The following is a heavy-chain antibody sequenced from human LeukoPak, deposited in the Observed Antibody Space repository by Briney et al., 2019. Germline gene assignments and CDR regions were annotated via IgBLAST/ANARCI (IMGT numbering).Heavy chain of an antibody. Sequence: PGGSLRLSCAASGFIFSGSEIHWVRQGSGKGLEWVGCIRNKLNSYATAYAASVKGRFTISRDDSKNAAYLQMNSLKTEDTAIYYCTRRPYGDYEGHFDYWGQGTLVTVSS. CDR3: TRRPYGDYEGHFDY. CDR1: GFIFSGSE. V-gene: IGHV3-73*01. D-gene: IGHD4-17*01. CDR2: IRNKLNSYAT. J-gene: IGHJ4*02.